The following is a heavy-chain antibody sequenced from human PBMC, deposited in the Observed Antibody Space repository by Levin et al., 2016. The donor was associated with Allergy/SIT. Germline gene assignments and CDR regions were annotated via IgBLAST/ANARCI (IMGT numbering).Heavy chain of an antibody. D-gene: IGHD3-16*01. Sequence: SLKISCAASGFTFEDYAMHWVRQAPGKGLEWVSGISRNSGSIHYADSVKGRFTISRDNAKNSLYLQMNSLKAEDTALYYCAKDRGRDFYYGMDVWGQGTTVTVSS. J-gene: IGHJ6*02. CDR2: ISRNSGSI. V-gene: IGHV3-9*01. CDR3: AKDRGRDFYYGMDV. CDR1: GFTFEDYA.